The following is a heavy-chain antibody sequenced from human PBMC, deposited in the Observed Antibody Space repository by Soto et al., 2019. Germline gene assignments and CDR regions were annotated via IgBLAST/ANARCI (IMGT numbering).Heavy chain of an antibody. J-gene: IGHJ4*02. CDR2: IRSKAYGGTT. CDR3: TRDDGLRCFDY. V-gene: IGHV3-49*03. CDR1: GFTFGDYA. Sequence: PGGSLRLSCTASGFTFGDYAMSWFRQAPGKGLEWVGFIRSKAYGGTTEYAASVKGRFTISRDDSKSIAYLQMNSLKTEDTAVYYCTRDDGLRCFDYWGQGTLVTVSS. D-gene: IGHD2-8*01.